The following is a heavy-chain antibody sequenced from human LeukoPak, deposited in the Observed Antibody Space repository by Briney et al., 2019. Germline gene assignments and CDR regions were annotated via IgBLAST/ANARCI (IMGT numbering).Heavy chain of an antibody. J-gene: IGHJ4*02. CDR2: ISSGGGHT. CDR3: AKSPPERLWFGESSPGDYFDS. CDR1: GFTFSSYA. D-gene: IGHD3-10*01. V-gene: IGHV3-23*01. Sequence: GGSLRLSCAASGFTFSSYAMSWVRQAPGKGLEWVAAISSGGGHTYYADSVKGRFTIFRDNSKNTLFLQMNSLRVEDTALYYCAKSPPERLWFGESSPGDYFDSWGQGTLITVSS.